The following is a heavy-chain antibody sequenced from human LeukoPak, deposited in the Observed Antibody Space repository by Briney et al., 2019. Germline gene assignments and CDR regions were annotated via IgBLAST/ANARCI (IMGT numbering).Heavy chain of an antibody. CDR2: SGTSGDT. CDR3: ARESVRRGMVRGVMGY. Sequence: GGSLRLSCAASGLTFSTSPMNWVRLAPGNRLEWVSTSGTSGDTYYADSVKGRFTISRDNSKNTLYLQMNSLRAEDTAVYYCARESVRRGMVRGVMGYWGQGTLVTVSS. D-gene: IGHD3-10*01. J-gene: IGHJ4*02. V-gene: IGHV3-23*01. CDR1: GLTFSTSP.